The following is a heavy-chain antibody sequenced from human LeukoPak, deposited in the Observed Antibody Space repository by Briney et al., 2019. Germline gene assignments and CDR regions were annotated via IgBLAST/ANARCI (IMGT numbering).Heavy chain of an antibody. Sequence: PGGSLRLSCAASGFTFSAYWVHWVRQAPGMGLVWVSRIDDDGSGASYADSVKGRFTISRDNAKNTLYLQMNSLRAEDTAVYYCARIGPSGSGSYFFLDPWGQGTLVTVSS. V-gene: IGHV3-74*01. D-gene: IGHD3-10*01. CDR3: ARIGPSGSGSYFFLDP. CDR2: IDDDGSGA. J-gene: IGHJ5*02. CDR1: GFTFSAYW.